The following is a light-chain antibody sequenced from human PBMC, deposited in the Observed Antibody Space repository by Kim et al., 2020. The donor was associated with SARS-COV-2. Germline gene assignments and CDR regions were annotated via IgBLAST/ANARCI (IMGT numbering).Light chain of an antibody. CDR3: QQYGSTPYS. J-gene: IGKJ2*03. CDR1: QSIVSNS. CDR2: AAS. Sequence: LSPSHRATLACRATQSIVSNSLACFQQKPGQAPTLLIYAASRRATVIPARFRGSGSGADFTLPISRLGPEDFAVYYCQQYGSTPYSFGQGTKLEI. V-gene: IGKV3-20*01.